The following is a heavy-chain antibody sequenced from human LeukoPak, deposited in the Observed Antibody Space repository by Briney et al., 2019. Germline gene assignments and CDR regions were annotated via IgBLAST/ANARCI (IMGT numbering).Heavy chain of an antibody. D-gene: IGHD4-17*01. CDR3: ARVSVPRAEFYGFTVTTTPGGFDP. V-gene: IGHV1-8*01. J-gene: IGHJ5*02. CDR1: GYTFTSYD. Sequence: ASVKVSCKASGYTFTSYDINWVRQATGQGLEWMGWMNPNSGNTGYAQKFQGRVTMTRNTSISTAYMELSSLRSEDTAVYYCARVSVPRAEFYGFTVTTTPGGFDPWGQGTLVTVSS. CDR2: MNPNSGNT.